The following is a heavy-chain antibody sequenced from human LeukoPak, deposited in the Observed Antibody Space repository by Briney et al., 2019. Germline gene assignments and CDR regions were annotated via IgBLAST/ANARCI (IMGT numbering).Heavy chain of an antibody. Sequence: QPGGSLRLSCAASGFTFSSYAMSWVRQAPGKGLEWVSAISGSGGSTYYADSVKGRFTTSRDNSKNTLYLQMNSLRAEDTAVYYCAKDSLSQYCSSTSCRFDYWGQGTLVTVSS. CDR3: AKDSLSQYCSSTSCRFDY. CDR2: ISGSGGST. V-gene: IGHV3-23*01. CDR1: GFTFSSYA. D-gene: IGHD2-2*01. J-gene: IGHJ4*02.